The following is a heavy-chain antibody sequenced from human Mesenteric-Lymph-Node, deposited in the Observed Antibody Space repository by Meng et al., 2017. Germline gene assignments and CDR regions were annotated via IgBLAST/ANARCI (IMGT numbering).Heavy chain of an antibody. V-gene: IGHV1-18*01. J-gene: IGHJ5*02. D-gene: IGHD3-9*01. CDR1: GYTFTSYG. CDR3: ARDTLYYDILTGYSPTNWFDP. CDR2: ISAYNGNT. Sequence: QVQLVQSGAEVKKLGASVKVSCKASGYTFTSYGISWVRQAPGQGLEWMGWISAYNGNTNYAQKLQGRVTMTTDTSTSTAYMELRSLRSDDTAVYYCARDTLYYDILTGYSPTNWFDPWGQGTLVTVSS.